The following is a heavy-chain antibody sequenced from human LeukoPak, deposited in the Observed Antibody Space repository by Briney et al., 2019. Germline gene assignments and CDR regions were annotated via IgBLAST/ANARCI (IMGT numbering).Heavy chain of an antibody. Sequence: GGSLRLSCAASVFTFSSYWMSWVRQAPGKGLEWVANIKQDGSEKYYMDSVKGRLTVSRDNAKNSVYLQMNSLRAEDTAVYYCATSRSFDYWGQGTLVTVSS. CDR2: IKQDGSEK. CDR3: ATSRSFDY. J-gene: IGHJ4*02. CDR1: VFTFSSYW. V-gene: IGHV3-7*03.